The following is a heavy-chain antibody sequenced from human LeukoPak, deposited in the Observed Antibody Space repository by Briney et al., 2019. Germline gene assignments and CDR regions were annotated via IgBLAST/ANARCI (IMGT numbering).Heavy chain of an antibody. CDR2: IWYDGSNK. J-gene: IGHJ4*02. Sequence: GGSLRLSCAASGFTFSSYGMHWVRQAPGKGLEWVAVIWYDGSNKYYADSVKGRFTVSRDNAKNSLYLQMNSLRDDDTAIYYCTTVRGPTLQTCYFDYWGQGTLVTVSS. V-gene: IGHV3-33*08. CDR1: GFTFSSYG. CDR3: TTVRGPTLQTCYFDY.